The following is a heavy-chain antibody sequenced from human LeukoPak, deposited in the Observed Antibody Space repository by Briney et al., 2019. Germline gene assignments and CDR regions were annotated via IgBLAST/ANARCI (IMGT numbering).Heavy chain of an antibody. CDR3: ARDKVVGPTKFDS. CDR1: GFTFSSYW. J-gene: IGHJ5*01. D-gene: IGHD1-26*01. Sequence: GGSLRLSCAASGFTFSSYWMSWVRQAPGKGLEWVANIKQGGSEKYYVDSVKGRFTISRDNAKNSVYLHMNSLRAEDTVVYYCARDKVVGPTKFDSWGQGTLVTVSS. V-gene: IGHV3-7*01. CDR2: IKQGGSEK.